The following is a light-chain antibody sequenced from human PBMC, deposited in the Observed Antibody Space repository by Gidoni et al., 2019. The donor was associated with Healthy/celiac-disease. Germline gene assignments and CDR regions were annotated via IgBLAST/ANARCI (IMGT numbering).Light chain of an antibody. CDR1: QDISNY. CDR2: DAS. J-gene: IGKJ3*01. CDR3: QQDDNLPLS. V-gene: IGKV1-33*01. Sequence: TQMTPSPSSLSASVGDRVTITCQASQDISNYVNWYQQKPGKAPKLLIYDASNLETGVPSRFSGSGSGTDFTFTISSLQPEDIATYYCQQDDNLPLSFGPGTKVDIK.